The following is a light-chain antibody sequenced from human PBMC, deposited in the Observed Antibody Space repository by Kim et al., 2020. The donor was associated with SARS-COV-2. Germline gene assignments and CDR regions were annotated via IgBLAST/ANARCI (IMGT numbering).Light chain of an antibody. CDR1: SSDVGGYNY. Sequence: QSFTSSCTGTSSDVGGYNYVSWYQQHPGKAPKLMIYDVSKRPSGVSSRFSGSKSGNTASLTISGLQAEDEADYYCSSYTSSSTWVFGGGTQRTVL. J-gene: IGLJ3*02. V-gene: IGLV2-14*04. CDR2: DVS. CDR3: SSYTSSSTWV.